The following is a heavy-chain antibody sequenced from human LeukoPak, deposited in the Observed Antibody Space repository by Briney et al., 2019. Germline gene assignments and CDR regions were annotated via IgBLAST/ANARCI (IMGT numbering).Heavy chain of an antibody. CDR3: ARVYCSGGSCSSRGFDY. J-gene: IGHJ4*02. CDR2: ISAYNGNT. Sequence: ASVKVSCKASGYTFTGYYMHWVRQAPGQGLEWMGWISAYNGNTNYAQKLQGRVTMTTDTSTSTAYMELRSLRSDDTAVYYCARVYCSGGSCSSRGFDYWGQGTLVTVSS. V-gene: IGHV1-18*04. D-gene: IGHD2-15*01. CDR1: GYTFTGYY.